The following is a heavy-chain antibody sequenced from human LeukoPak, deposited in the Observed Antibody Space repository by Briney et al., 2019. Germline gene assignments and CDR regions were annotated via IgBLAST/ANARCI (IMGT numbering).Heavy chain of an antibody. J-gene: IGHJ4*02. CDR2: IYTSGST. CDR1: GGSISSYY. V-gene: IGHV4-4*07. CDR3: ARDNYDILTGYRSGEYFDY. D-gene: IGHD3-9*01. Sequence: SETLSLTCTVSGGSISSYYWSWIRQPAGKGLEWIGRIYTSGSTNYNPSLKSRVTMSVDTSKNQFSLKLSSVTAADTAVYYCARDNYDILTGYRSGEYFDYWGQGTLVTVSS.